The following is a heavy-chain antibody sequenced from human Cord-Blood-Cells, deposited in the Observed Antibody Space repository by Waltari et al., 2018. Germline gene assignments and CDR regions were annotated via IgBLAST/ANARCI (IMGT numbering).Heavy chain of an antibody. D-gene: IGHD6-19*01. J-gene: IGHJ4*02. Sequence: QVQLQQWGAGLLKPSETLSLTCAVYGGSFSGYYWSWIRQPPGKGLEWIGEINHSGSANYNPSLKSRVTISVDTSKNHFSLKLSSVTAADTAVYYCARGTGLGYYFDYWGQGTLVTVSS. CDR1: GGSFSGYY. V-gene: IGHV4-34*01. CDR2: INHSGSA. CDR3: ARGTGLGYYFDY.